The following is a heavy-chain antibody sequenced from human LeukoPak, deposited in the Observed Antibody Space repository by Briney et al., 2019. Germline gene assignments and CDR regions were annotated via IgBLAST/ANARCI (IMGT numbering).Heavy chain of an antibody. CDR1: GGSLINYY. CDR3: ARLSGYSSSWVDY. V-gene: IGHV4-59*08. CDR2: IYYSGST. D-gene: IGHD6-13*01. Sequence: PSETLSLTCTVSGGSLINYYWSWIRQPPGKGLEWIGYIYYSGSTNYNPSLKSRVTISVDTSKNQFSVKLSSVTAADTAVYYCARLSGYSSSWVDYWGQGTLVTVSS. J-gene: IGHJ4*02.